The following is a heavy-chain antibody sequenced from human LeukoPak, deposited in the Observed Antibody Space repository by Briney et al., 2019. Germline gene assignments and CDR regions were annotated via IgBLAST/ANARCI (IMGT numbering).Heavy chain of an antibody. V-gene: IGHV3-21*06. CDR2: IGGRSSYI. CDR3: ARVGGHYYYMDV. CDR1: GFTFSSYS. J-gene: IGHJ6*03. D-gene: IGHD3-16*01. Sequence: GGSLRLSCAASGFTFSSYSMNWVRQAPGKGLEWVSSIGGRSSYIYYADSVKGRFTISRDNAKNSLYLQMNSLRAEDTAVYYCARVGGHYYYMDVWGKGTTVTVSS.